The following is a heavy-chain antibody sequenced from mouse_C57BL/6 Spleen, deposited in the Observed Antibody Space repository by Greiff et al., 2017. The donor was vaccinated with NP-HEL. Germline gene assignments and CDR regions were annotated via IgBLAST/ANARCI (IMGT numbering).Heavy chain of an antibody. CDR1: GFTFSDYG. CDR2: ISSGSSTI. CDR3: AREGAFDY. J-gene: IGHJ2*01. V-gene: IGHV5-17*01. Sequence: DVQLVESGGGLVKPGGSLKLSCAASGFTFSDYGMHWVRQAPEKGLEWVAYISSGSSTIYYADTVQGRFTISRDNAKNTLFLQMTSLRSEDTAMYYCAREGAFDYWGQGTTLTVSS.